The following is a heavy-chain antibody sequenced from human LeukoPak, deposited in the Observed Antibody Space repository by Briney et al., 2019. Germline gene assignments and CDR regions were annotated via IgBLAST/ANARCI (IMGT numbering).Heavy chain of an antibody. CDR1: GYTFTTYG. Sequence: GASVKVSCKASGYTFTTYGISWVRQAPGQGLEWMGWISAYNGNTNYAQKLQGRVTMTTDTSTSTAYMELRSLRSDDTAVYYCARDDLPLMVYARKYNWFDPWGQGTLVTVSS. D-gene: IGHD2-8*01. CDR3: ARDDLPLMVYARKYNWFDP. V-gene: IGHV1-18*01. CDR2: ISAYNGNT. J-gene: IGHJ5*02.